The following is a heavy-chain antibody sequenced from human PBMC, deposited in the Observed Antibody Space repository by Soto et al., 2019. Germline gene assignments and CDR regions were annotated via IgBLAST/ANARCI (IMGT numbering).Heavy chain of an antibody. J-gene: IGHJ5*02. V-gene: IGHV1-46*03. CDR1: GYTFTSYY. D-gene: IGHD2-2*01. CDR3: VRESTPTRWFDP. CDR2: INPSGGST. Sequence: QVQLVQSGAEVKKPGASEKVSCKASGYTFTSYYIHWVRQAPGQGLEWMGVINPSGGSTSYAQNFQGRXXMXRXMSTSTVYMELSSLRSEDTAVYYCVRESTPTRWFDPWGQGTLVTVSS.